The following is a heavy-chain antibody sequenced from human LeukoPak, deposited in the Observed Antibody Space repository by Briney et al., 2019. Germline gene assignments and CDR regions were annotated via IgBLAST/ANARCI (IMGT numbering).Heavy chain of an antibody. CDR2: ITSSGADI. Sequence: GGSLGLSCAASGFTFNDYYMSWIRQAPGKGLEWVAYITSSGADIYYADSVKGRFTISRDNAKNALFLRMNSLRVEDTATYYCASDIVATSGDFWGQGTLVSVSS. CDR1: GFTFNDYY. D-gene: IGHD5-12*01. CDR3: ASDIVATSGDF. V-gene: IGHV3-11*01. J-gene: IGHJ4*02.